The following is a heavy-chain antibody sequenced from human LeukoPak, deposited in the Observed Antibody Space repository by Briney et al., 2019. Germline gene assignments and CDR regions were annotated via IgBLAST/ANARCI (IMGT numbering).Heavy chain of an antibody. CDR3: AREPGVGATLGELDY. CDR2: INSDGSGA. V-gene: IGHV3-74*01. CDR1: GFTFSRYW. Sequence: PGGSLRLSCAASGFTFSRYWMHWVRQAPGKGLVWVSRINSDGSGAIYADSVKGRFTISRDNAKNTLSLRMNSLRAEDTAVYYCAREPGVGATLGELDYWGQGTLVTVSS. J-gene: IGHJ4*02. D-gene: IGHD1-26*01.